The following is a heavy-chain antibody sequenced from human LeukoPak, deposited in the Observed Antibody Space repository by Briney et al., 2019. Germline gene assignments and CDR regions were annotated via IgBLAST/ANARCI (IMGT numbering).Heavy chain of an antibody. Sequence: GSLRLSCTASGFTLSDYYMSWIRQPPGKGLEWIGYIYYSGSTNYNPSLKSRVTISVDTSKNQFSLKLSSVTAADTAVYYCARVYYDSSGYYYDYWGQGTLVTVSS. J-gene: IGHJ4*02. D-gene: IGHD3-22*01. CDR2: IYYSGST. V-gene: IGHV4-59*01. CDR1: GFTLSDYY. CDR3: ARVYYDSSGYYYDY.